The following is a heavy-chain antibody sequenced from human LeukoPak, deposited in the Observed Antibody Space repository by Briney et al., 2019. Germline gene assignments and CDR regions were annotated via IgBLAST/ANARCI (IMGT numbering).Heavy chain of an antibody. CDR2: ISGSGGST. J-gene: IGHJ5*02. CDR3: AKVSSYCSSTSCRNWFDP. V-gene: IGHV3-23*01. Sequence: PGGSLRLSCAASGFTFSSYAMSWVRQAPGKGLEWVSAISGSGGSTCYADSVKGRFTISRDNSKNTLYLQMNSLRAEDTAVYYCAKVSSYCSSTSCRNWFDPWGQGTLVTVSS. D-gene: IGHD2-2*01. CDR1: GFTFSSYA.